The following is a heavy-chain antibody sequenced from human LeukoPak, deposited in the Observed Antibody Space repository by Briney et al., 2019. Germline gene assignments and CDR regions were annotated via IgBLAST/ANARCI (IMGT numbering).Heavy chain of an antibody. J-gene: IGHJ4*02. D-gene: IGHD5-24*01. CDR2: IYTSGST. CDR1: GGSISSGSYY. V-gene: IGHV4-61*02. Sequence: TSETLSLTCTVSGGSISSGSYYWSWIRQPAGKGLEWIGRIYTSGSTNYNPSLKSRVTISVDTSENQFSLKLSSVTAADTAVYYCARATNYYYFDYWGQGTLVTVSS. CDR3: ARATNYYYFDY.